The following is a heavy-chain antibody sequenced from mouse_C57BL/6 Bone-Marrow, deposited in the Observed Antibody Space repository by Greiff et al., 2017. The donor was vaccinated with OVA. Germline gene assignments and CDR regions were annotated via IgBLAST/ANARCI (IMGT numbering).Heavy chain of an antibody. D-gene: IGHD3-2*02. J-gene: IGHJ2*01. V-gene: IGHV1-50*01. Sequence: QVQLQQPGAELVKPGASVKLSCKASGYTFTSYWMQWVKQRPGQGLEWIGEIDPSDSYTNYNQKFKGKATLTVDTSSSTAYMQLSSLTSEDSAVYYCARRSAQARYWGQGTTLTVSS. CDR3: ARRSAQARY. CDR2: IDPSDSYT. CDR1: GYTFTSYW.